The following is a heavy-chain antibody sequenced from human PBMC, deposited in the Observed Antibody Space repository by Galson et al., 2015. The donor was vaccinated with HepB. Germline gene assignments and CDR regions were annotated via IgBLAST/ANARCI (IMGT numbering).Heavy chain of an antibody. CDR2: IRRDGSEK. CDR3: GRMWYSRLVDY. V-gene: IGHV3-7*03. CDR1: GFTFSNHW. D-gene: IGHD2-15*01. Sequence: SLRLSCAASGFTFSNHWMGWVRQAPGKGLEWVANIRRDGSEKNYVDSVKGRFTISRDQAKNSLYLQMNSLRAEDTAVYYCGRMWYSRLVDYWGQGTLVTVSS. J-gene: IGHJ4*02.